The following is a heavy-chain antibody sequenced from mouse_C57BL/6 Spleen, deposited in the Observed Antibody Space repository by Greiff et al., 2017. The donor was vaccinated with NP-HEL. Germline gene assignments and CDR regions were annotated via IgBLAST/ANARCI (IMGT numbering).Heavy chain of an antibody. J-gene: IGHJ1*03. Sequence: EVQLQQSVAELVRPGASVKLSCTASGFNIKNTYLHWVKQRPEQGLEWIGRIDPAIGNTRYAPKFQGKATITADASSNTAYLQLSSLTSEDTAIYYCARYGDTVVDWYFDVWGTGTTVTVSS. CDR1: GFNIKNTY. CDR2: IDPAIGNT. D-gene: IGHD1-1*01. V-gene: IGHV14-3*01. CDR3: ARYGDTVVDWYFDV.